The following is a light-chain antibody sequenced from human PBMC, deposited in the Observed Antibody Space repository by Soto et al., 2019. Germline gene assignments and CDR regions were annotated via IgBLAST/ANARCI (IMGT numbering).Light chain of an antibody. V-gene: IGLV1-40*01. J-gene: IGLJ1*01. CDR2: GNS. CDR3: QSYDSSLISYV. Sequence: QSVLTQPPSVSGAPGQRVTISCTGSSSNIGAGYDVHWYQQLPGTAPKLLIYGNSNRPSGVPDRFSGSNSGTSASLAITGLQAEDEADYYCQSYDSSLISYVFGTGTKLTVL. CDR1: SSNIGAGYD.